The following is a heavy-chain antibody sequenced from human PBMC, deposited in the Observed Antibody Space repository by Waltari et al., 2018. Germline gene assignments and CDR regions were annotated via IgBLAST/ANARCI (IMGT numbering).Heavy chain of an antibody. D-gene: IGHD6-13*01. CDR3: ARHAYSSSWYWYFDL. V-gene: IGHV4-4*07. CDR2: VYRSGST. Sequence: QVQLQESGPGLMKPSETLSLTCSASGDSISSYYWSWTRQPAGKGLEWIGRVYRSGSTNHNPSLKSRVTMSIDTSKNQLSLKVHSVTAADTAVYYCARHAYSSSWYWYFDLWGRGTLVTVSS. CDR1: GDSISSYY. J-gene: IGHJ2*01.